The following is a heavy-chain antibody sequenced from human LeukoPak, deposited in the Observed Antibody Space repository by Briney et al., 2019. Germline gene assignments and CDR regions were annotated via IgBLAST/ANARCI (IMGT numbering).Heavy chain of an antibody. CDR1: GDSISSSSYC. CDR3: ARHSRSAYTGYENAFDI. CDR2: ISNSANT. V-gene: IGHV4-39*01. Sequence: SSETLSLTCTVSGDSISSSSYCWDWIRQPPGGGRRGMGNISNSANTHYNPSLKTRITMSVDTSKNQFSLKLNSVTAADTGIYYCARHSRSAYTGYENAFDIWGQGTMVTVSS. D-gene: IGHD5-12*01. J-gene: IGHJ3*02.